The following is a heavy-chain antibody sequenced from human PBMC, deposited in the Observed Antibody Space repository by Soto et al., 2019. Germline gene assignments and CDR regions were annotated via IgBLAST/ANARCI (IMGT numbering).Heavy chain of an antibody. V-gene: IGHV3-48*01. J-gene: IGHJ4*02. Sequence: VGSLRLSCAASGFTFSSYNMNWVRQAPGKGPEWVSFISSSSTIYYADSVQGRFTISRDNAKNSLYLQMNSLRAEDTAVYYCARGGPVYCSTTSCELDYWGLGTLVTVSX. CDR1: GFTFSSYN. CDR2: ISSSSTI. D-gene: IGHD2-2*01. CDR3: ARGGPVYCSTTSCELDY.